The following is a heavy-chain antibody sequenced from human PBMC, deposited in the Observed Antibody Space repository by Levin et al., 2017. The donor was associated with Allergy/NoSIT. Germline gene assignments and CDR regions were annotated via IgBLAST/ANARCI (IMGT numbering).Heavy chain of an antibody. CDR3: TRDNSWSSDY. J-gene: IGHJ4*02. CDR1: GFTFNAYH. Sequence: SCAASGFTFNAYHMKWVRQAPGKGLEWVSSITSSSSNKYYAESVKGRFTISRDNAKNSLYLEMNTLRAEDTAVYYCTRDNSWSSDYWGQGTLVTVSS. D-gene: IGHD4-11*01. CDR2: ITSSSSNK. V-gene: IGHV3-21*01.